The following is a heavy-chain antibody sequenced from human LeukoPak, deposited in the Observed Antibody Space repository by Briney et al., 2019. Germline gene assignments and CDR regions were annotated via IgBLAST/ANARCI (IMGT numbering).Heavy chain of an antibody. Sequence: KPSETLSLTCTFSGGSISSGGYYWSWIRQHPGKGLEWIGYIYYSGSTYYSPSLKSRVTISVDTSKNQFSLKLSSVTAADMAVYYCARAGSLQPLLWFGELFGGFDYWGQGTLVTVSS. V-gene: IGHV4-31*03. CDR1: GGSISSGGYY. CDR3: ARAGSLQPLLWFGELFGGFDY. CDR2: IYYSGST. J-gene: IGHJ4*02. D-gene: IGHD3-10*01.